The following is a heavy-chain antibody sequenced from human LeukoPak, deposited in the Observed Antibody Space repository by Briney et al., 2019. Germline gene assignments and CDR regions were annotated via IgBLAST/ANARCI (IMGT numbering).Heavy chain of an antibody. V-gene: IGHV3-21*01. CDR2: ITGSSSYI. CDR3: TRGNSGWYHNFDY. D-gene: IGHD6-19*01. CDR1: GFPFSSYS. J-gene: IGHJ4*02. Sequence: GGSLLPSCAASGFPFSSYSMNWVRQAPGKGLEWGSSITGSSSYIYYADSVKGRVTISRDNAKNSLSLQMNSLRAGDSAVYYCTRGNSGWYHNFDYWGQGTLVTVSS.